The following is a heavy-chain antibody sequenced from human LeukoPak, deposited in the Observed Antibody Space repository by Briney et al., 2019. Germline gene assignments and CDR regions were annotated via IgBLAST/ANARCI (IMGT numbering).Heavy chain of an antibody. CDR1: GFTFSSSG. CDR2: ISYDGSNK. CDR3: AKDIKSTAYPYYLDC. J-gene: IGHJ4*02. V-gene: IGHV3-30*18. D-gene: IGHD2/OR15-2a*01. Sequence: ASGSLTLSCAASGFTFSSSGLQWVGQAPGKGLEGGAVISYDGSNKYYEASVKGRFTISRDKSKNTLYLHLNSLTAEDTAVYYCAKDIKSTAYPYYLDCWGQGPLVT.